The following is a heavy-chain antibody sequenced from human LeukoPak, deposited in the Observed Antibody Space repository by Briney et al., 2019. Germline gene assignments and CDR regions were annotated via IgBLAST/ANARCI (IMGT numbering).Heavy chain of an antibody. J-gene: IGHJ6*03. CDR1: GGSISSYY. CDR2: IYYNGST. Sequence: SETLSLTCTVSGGSISSYYWSWIRQPPGKGLEWIGYIYYNGSTNYNPSLKSRVTISVDTSKNQFSLKLSSVTAADTAVYYCAREIVVVPAAIPGYYYMDVWGKGTTVTVSS. D-gene: IGHD2-2*01. V-gene: IGHV4-59*01. CDR3: AREIVVVPAAIPGYYYMDV.